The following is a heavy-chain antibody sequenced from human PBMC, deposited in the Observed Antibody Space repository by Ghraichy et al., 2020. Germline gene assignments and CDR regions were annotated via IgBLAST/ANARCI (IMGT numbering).Heavy chain of an antibody. D-gene: IGHD6-13*01. CDR2: IKQDGSEK. J-gene: IGHJ6*02. Sequence: GESLNISCAASGFTFSSYWMSWVRQAPGKGLEWVANIKQDGSEKYYVDSVKGRFTISGDNAKNSLYLQMNSLRAEDTAVYYCAREGGEIAAADYYYGMDVWGQGTTVTVSS. V-gene: IGHV3-7*03. CDR3: AREGGEIAAADYYYGMDV. CDR1: GFTFSSYW.